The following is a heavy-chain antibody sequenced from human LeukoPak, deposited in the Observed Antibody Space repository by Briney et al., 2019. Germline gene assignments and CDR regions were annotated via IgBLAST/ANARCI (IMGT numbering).Heavy chain of an antibody. Sequence: AGSLRLSCAASGFTFSAHSMNGVRQPPPKGREWVASISSRSSYIYYGGSVKGRFTVSRDNARNSLYLQMNSLRVEDTAGYDCVRRAVAGEEALDFDYWGQGTLVTVSS. J-gene: IGHJ4*02. CDR3: VRRAVAGEEALDFDY. D-gene: IGHD6-19*01. CDR1: GFTFSAHS. V-gene: IGHV3-21*01. CDR2: ISSRSSYI.